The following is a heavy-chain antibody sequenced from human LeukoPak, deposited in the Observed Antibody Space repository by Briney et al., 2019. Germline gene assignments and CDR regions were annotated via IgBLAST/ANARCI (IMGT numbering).Heavy chain of an antibody. V-gene: IGHV3-53*04. CDR2: IYSGGST. Sequence: GGSLRLSCAASGFTFSSYAMSWVRQAPGKGLEWVSVIYSGGSTYYADSVKGRFTISRHNSKNTLYLQMNSLRAEDTAVYYCASSLSRYGYNYYFDYWGQGTLVTVSS. CDR3: ASSLSRYGYNYYFDY. J-gene: IGHJ4*02. CDR1: GFTFSSYA. D-gene: IGHD5-24*01.